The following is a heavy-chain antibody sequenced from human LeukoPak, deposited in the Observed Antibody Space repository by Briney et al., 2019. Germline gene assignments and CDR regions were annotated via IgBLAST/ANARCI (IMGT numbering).Heavy chain of an antibody. V-gene: IGHV3-30-3*01. Sequence: GGSLRLSCAASGFTFSSYAMHWVRQAPGKGLEWVAVISYDGSNKYYADSVKGRFTISRDNSKNTLYLQMNNLRAEDTAVYYCAKAPSQEWELGGYYFDYWGQGTLVTVSS. J-gene: IGHJ4*02. D-gene: IGHD1-26*01. CDR3: AKAPSQEWELGGYYFDY. CDR1: GFTFSSYA. CDR2: ISYDGSNK.